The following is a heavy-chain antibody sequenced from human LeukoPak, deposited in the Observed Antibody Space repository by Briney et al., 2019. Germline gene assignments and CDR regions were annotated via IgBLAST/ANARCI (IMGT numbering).Heavy chain of an antibody. D-gene: IGHD6-13*01. Sequence: SETLSLTCTVSGGSISSYYWSWIRQPPGKGLEWIGYIYYSGSTNYNPSLKSRVTMSVDTSKNQFSLKLSSVTAADTAVYYCARVRIAAAGTRFDYWGQGTLVTVSS. J-gene: IGHJ4*02. V-gene: IGHV4-59*12. CDR1: GGSISSYY. CDR2: IYYSGST. CDR3: ARVRIAAAGTRFDY.